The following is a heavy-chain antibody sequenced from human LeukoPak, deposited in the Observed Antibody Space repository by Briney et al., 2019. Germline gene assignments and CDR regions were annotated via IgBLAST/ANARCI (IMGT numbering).Heavy chain of an antibody. V-gene: IGHV3-48*03. D-gene: IGHD3-10*01. Sequence: GGSLRLSCAASGFTFSIYEMNWVRQAPGKGLEWVSYISSSGTTIYYADSVKGRFTISRDNSKNTLYLQMNSLRAEDTAVYYCARSPYGSGSYFDYWGQGTLVTVSS. CDR3: ARSPYGSGSYFDY. CDR1: GFTFSIYE. J-gene: IGHJ4*02. CDR2: ISSSGTTI.